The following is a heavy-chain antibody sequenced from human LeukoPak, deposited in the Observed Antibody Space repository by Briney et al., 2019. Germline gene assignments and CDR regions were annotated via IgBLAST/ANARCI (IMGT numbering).Heavy chain of an antibody. D-gene: IGHD3-10*01. V-gene: IGHV1-2*02. CDR3: ARNVVRGVACFGC. CDR1: GYTFSGYY. J-gene: IGHJ4*02. CDR2: INPNSGGT. Sequence: ASVKVSCKASGYTFSGYYMHWVRQAPGQGLEWMGWINPNSGGTNYAQKFQGRVTMTRDTSISTAYMELSRLRSDDTAVYYCARNVVRGVACFGCWGQGTLVTVSS.